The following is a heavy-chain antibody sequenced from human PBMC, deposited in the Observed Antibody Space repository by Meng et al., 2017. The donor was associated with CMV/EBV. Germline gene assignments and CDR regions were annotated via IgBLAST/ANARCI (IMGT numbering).Heavy chain of an antibody. J-gene: IGHJ5*02. CDR3: ARDYGDGYNFHGGLQGIDP. CDR2: IIPILGIA. CDR1: GGTFSSYT. V-gene: IGHV1-69*04. D-gene: IGHD5-24*01. Sequence: SVKVSCKASGGTFSSYTISWVRQAPGQGLEWMGRIIPILGIANYAQKFQGRVTITADKSTSTDYMELSSLRSEDTAVYYCARDYGDGYNFHGGLQGIDPWGQGTLVTVSS.